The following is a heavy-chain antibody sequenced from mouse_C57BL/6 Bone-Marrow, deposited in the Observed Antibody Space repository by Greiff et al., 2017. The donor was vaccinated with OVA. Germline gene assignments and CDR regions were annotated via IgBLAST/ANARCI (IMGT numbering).Heavy chain of an antibody. V-gene: IGHV10-3*01. CDR2: IRSKSSNYAT. J-gene: IGHJ4*01. CDR1: GFTFNTYA. Sequence: EVKLMESGGGLVQPKGSLKLSCAASGFTFNTYAMPWVRQAPGTGLEWVARIRSKSSNYATYYADSVKDRFIISRDDSQSMLYLQMNNLKTEDTAMYNCVREGAGRTGYAMDYWGQGTSVTVSS. CDR3: VREGAGRTGYAMDY.